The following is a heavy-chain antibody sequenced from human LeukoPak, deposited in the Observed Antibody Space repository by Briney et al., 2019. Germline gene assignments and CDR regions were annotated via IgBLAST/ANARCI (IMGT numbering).Heavy chain of an antibody. J-gene: IGHJ3*02. V-gene: IGHV3-23*01. CDR1: GFTFSSYA. CDR3: AKRTTTGTTLGAFDI. Sequence: PGGSLRLSCAASGFTFSSYAMSWVRQAPGKGLEWVSAISGSGGSTYYADSVEGRFTISRDNSKNTLYLQLNSVRAEDTGVYYCAKRTTTGTTLGAFDIWGQGTMVTVSS. CDR2: ISGSGGST. D-gene: IGHD1-1*01.